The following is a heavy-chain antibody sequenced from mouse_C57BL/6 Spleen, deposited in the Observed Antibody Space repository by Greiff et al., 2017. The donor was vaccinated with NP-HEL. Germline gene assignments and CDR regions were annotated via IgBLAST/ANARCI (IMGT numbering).Heavy chain of an antibody. Sequence: EVKLMESGGGLVQPGGSLSLSCAASGFTFTDYYMSWVRQPPGKALEWLGFIRNKANGYTTEYSASVKGRFTISRDNSQSILYLQMNALRAEDSATYYFARASYDYDCGLYAMDYWGQGTSVTVSS. D-gene: IGHD2-4*01. CDR3: ARASYDYDCGLYAMDY. J-gene: IGHJ4*01. V-gene: IGHV7-3*01. CDR2: IRNKANGYTT. CDR1: GFTFTDYY.